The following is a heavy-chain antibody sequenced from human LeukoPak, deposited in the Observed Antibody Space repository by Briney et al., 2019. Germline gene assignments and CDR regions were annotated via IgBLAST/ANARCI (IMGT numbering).Heavy chain of an antibody. CDR3: ARLEITTVTTSDY. CDR2: IIPIFGTA. Sequence: ASVKVSCKAAGGTFSSYAISWVRQAPGQGLEWMGGIIPIFGTANYAQKFQGRVTITADESTSTAYMELSSLRSEDTAVYYCARLEITTVTTSDYWGQGTLVTVSS. CDR1: GGTFSSYA. D-gene: IGHD4-17*01. V-gene: IGHV1-69*13. J-gene: IGHJ4*02.